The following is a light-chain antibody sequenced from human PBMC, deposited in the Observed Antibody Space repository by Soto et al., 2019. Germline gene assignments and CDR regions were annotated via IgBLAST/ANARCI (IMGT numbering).Light chain of an antibody. J-gene: IGKJ5*01. CDR2: GAS. Sequence: DIVLTQSPGTLSLSPGERATLSCRASQSVSSNYLAWYQQKPGQAPRLLIHGASTRATGVPDRFSGSGSGTDFTLTISRLEREDFALYYCQQYNNWPPITFGQGTRLEI. CDR1: QSVSSNY. V-gene: IGKV3-20*01. CDR3: QQYNNWPPIT.